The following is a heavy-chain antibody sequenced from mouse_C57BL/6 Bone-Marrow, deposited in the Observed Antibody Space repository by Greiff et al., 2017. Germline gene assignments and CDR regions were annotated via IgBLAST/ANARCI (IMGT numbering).Heavy chain of an antibody. Sequence: QVQLKESDAELVKPGASVKISCKVSGYTFTDHTIHWMKQRPEQGLEWIGYIYPRDGSTKYNEKFKGKATLTADKSSSTAYMQLNSLTSEDSAVYFCARLGDYGSSYRYFDYWGQGTTLTVSS. CDR2: IYPRDGST. V-gene: IGHV1-78*01. J-gene: IGHJ2*01. D-gene: IGHD1-1*01. CDR3: ARLGDYGSSYRYFDY. CDR1: GYTFTDHT.